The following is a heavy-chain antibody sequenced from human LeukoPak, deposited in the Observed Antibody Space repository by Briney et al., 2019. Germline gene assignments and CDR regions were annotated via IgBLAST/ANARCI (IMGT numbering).Heavy chain of an antibody. CDR1: GFTFSSYW. CDR2: IKQDGSEK. Sequence: GGSLRLSCAASGFTFSSYWMDWVRQAPGKGLEWVANIKQDGSEKNYVDSVKGRFIISRDNAKNSLYLQMNTLRADDTAVYYCARDGFGTGSSWGQGTLVTVSS. V-gene: IGHV3-7*03. CDR3: ARDGFGTGSS. D-gene: IGHD3-16*01. J-gene: IGHJ4*02.